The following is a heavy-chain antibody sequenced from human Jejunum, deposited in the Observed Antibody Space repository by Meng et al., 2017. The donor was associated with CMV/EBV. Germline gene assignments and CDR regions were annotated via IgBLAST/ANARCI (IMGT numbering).Heavy chain of an antibody. V-gene: IGHV1-2*02. D-gene: IGHD2-15*01. CDR3: ARDTLHDY. J-gene: IGHJ4*02. Sequence: VSCKASGYTFTSYDINWVRQATGQGLEWMGWINPNTGGTKYAEKFQGRVTMTRDTSINTAYMELTGLRSDDTAVYYCARDTLHDYWGQGTLVTVSS. CDR1: GYTFTSYD. CDR2: INPNTGGT.